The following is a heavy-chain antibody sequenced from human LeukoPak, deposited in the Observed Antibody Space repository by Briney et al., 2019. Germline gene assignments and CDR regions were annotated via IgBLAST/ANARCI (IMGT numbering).Heavy chain of an antibody. Sequence: SVKVSCKASGYTFTSYAMNWVRQAPGQGLEWMGRIIAILGIANYAQKFQGRVTITADKSTSTAYMELSSLRSEDTAVYYCARGGREWELGGWGQGTLVTVSS. V-gene: IGHV1-69*04. CDR1: GYTFTSYA. D-gene: IGHD1-26*01. J-gene: IGHJ4*02. CDR3: ARGGREWELGG. CDR2: IIAILGIA.